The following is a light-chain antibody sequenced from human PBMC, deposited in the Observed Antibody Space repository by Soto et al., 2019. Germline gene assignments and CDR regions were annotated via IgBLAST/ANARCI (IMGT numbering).Light chain of an antibody. CDR1: QSVSSN. CDR3: QHYNNWPPYT. V-gene: IGKV3-15*01. J-gene: IGKJ2*01. Sequence: EIVMTQSPATLSVSPGERATLSCRASQSVSSNLAWYQQKPGQAPGLLVYGASTRSPGIPARFSGSGSGTEVTLTISSLQSEDFSVYYRQHYNNWPPYTFGQGTRLETK. CDR2: GAS.